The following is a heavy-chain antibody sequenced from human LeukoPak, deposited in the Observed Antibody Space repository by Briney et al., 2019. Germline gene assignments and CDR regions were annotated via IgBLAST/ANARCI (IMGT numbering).Heavy chain of an antibody. J-gene: IGHJ4*02. V-gene: IGHV4-38-2*02. CDR3: ARAGAGVRLLWFGELSEPFDY. Sequence: SETLSLTCTVSGYSISSGYYWGWIRQPPGKGLEWIGSIYHSGSTYYNPSLKSRVTISVDTSKNQFSLKLSSVTAADTAVYYCARAGAGVRLLWFGELSEPFDYWGQGTLVTVSS. CDR2: IYHSGST. D-gene: IGHD3-10*01. CDR1: GYSISSGYY.